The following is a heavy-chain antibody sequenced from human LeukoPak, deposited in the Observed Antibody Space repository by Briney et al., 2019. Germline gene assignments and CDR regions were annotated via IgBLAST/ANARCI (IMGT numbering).Heavy chain of an antibody. CDR1: GGSISSSSYY. V-gene: IGHV4-39*01. CDR2: IYYSGST. CDR3: ASRENSGSYPRPEPLDY. J-gene: IGHJ4*02. Sequence: SETLSLTCTVSGGSISSSSYYWGWIRQPPGKGLEWTGSIYYSGSTYYNPSLKSRVTISVDTSKNQFSLKLSSVTAADTAVYYCASRENSGSYPRPEPLDYWGQGTLVTVS. D-gene: IGHD1-26*01.